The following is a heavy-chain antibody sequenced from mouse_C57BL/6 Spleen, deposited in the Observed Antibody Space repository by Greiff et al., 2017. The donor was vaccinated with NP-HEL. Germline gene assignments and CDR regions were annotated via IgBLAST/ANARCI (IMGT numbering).Heavy chain of an antibody. CDR2: IRNKANGYTT. CDR1: GFTFTDYY. Sequence: EVKLMESGGGLVQPGGSLSLSCAASGFTFTDYYMSWVRQPPGKALEWLGFIRNKANGYTTEYSAYVRGRFTISRHNSQSILYRQMNALRAADSATYYYASSSAGTPYAMDYWGQGTSVTVSS. CDR3: ASSSAGTPYAMDY. D-gene: IGHD4-1*01. V-gene: IGHV7-3*01. J-gene: IGHJ4*01.